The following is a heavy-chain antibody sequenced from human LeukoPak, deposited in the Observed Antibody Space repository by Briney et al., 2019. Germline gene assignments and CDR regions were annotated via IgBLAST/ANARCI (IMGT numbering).Heavy chain of an antibody. J-gene: IGHJ4*02. Sequence: SVKVSCKASGGTFSSYAISWVRQAPGQGLEWMGGIIPILGTANYAQKFQGRVTITADESTSTAYMELSSLRSEDTAVYYCASLGDYYDSSGYYLDWGQGTLVTVSS. CDR1: GGTFSSYA. CDR2: IIPILGTA. V-gene: IGHV1-69*13. CDR3: ASLGDYYDSSGYYLD. D-gene: IGHD3-22*01.